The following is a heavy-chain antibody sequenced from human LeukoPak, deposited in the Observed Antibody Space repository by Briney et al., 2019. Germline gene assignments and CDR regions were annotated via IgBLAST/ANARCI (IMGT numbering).Heavy chain of an antibody. V-gene: IGHV1-69*13. CDR2: IIPIFGTA. Sequence: SVKVSCKASGGTFSSYAISWVRQAPGQGLEWMGGIIPIFGTANYAQKFQGRVSITADESTSTAYMELSSLRSEDTAVYYCAEGDNYDSSGQGYFQHWGQGTLVTVSS. CDR3: AEGDNYDSSGQGYFQH. J-gene: IGHJ1*01. CDR1: GGTFSSYA. D-gene: IGHD3-22*01.